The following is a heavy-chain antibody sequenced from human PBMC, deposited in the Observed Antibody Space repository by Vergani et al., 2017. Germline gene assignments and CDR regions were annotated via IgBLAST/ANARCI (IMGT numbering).Heavy chain of an antibody. D-gene: IGHD5-12*01. CDR3: ARGSGYDLRDYYGMDV. Sequence: QVQLVQSGAEVKKPGSSVKVSCKASGGTFSSYAISWVRQAPGQGLEWMGRIIPILGIANYAQKFQGRVTITADKSTSTAYMELSSLRSEDTAVYYCARGSGYDLRDYYGMDVWGQGTTVTVSS. V-gene: IGHV1-69*04. CDR1: GGTFSSYA. J-gene: IGHJ6*02. CDR2: IIPILGIA.